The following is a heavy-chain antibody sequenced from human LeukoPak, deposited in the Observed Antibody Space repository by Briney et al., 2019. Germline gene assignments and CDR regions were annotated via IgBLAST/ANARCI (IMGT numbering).Heavy chain of an antibody. CDR2: ISAYNGNT. D-gene: IGHD1-26*01. Sequence: ASVKVSCKASGYTFTSYGISWVRQAPGQGLEWMGWISAYNGNTNYAQKLQGRVTMTTDTSTSTAYMELRSLRSDDTAVYYCARDVGGWEATWPLGYNWFDPWGQGTLVTVSS. CDR1: GYTFTSYG. CDR3: ARDVGGWEATWPLGYNWFDP. J-gene: IGHJ5*02. V-gene: IGHV1-18*04.